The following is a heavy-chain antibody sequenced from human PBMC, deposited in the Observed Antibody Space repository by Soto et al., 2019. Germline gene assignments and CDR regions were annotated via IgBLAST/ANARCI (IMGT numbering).Heavy chain of an antibody. CDR1: GVSISSYY. Sequence: QVQLQESGPGLVKPSETLSLTCTVSGVSISSYYWTWIRQPPGKGLEWIGYIYYSGSTNYNPSLKSRVTISVDTSKNQFSLNLSSMTAADTAVYYCARVEVAVADSGGFDYWGQGTLVTVSS. D-gene: IGHD6-19*01. CDR2: IYYSGST. J-gene: IGHJ4*02. V-gene: IGHV4-59*01. CDR3: ARVEVAVADSGGFDY.